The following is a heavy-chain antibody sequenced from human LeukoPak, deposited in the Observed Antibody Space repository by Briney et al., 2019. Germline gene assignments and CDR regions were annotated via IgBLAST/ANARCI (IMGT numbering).Heavy chain of an antibody. CDR1: GGTFSSYA. J-gene: IGHJ6*02. D-gene: IGHD3-22*01. CDR2: IIPIFGTA. CDR3: ARTKRRDYDSSGYYPPPYYYYYGMDV. Sequence: SVRVSCKASGGTFSSYAISWVRQAPGQGLEWMGGIIPIFGTANYAQKFQGRVTITADESTSTAYMELSSLRSEDTAVYYCARTKRRDYDSSGYYPPPYYYYYGMDVWGQGTTVTVSS. V-gene: IGHV1-69*13.